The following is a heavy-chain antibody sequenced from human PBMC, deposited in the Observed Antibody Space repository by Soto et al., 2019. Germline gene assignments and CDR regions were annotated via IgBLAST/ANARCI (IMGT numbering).Heavy chain of an antibody. CDR3: ARVGAGSRRETENWFDP. CDR2: ISAYNGNT. Sequence: GASVKVSCKASGYTFTSYGISWVRQAPGQGLEWMGWISAYNGNTNYAQKLQGRVTMTTDTSTSTAYMELRSLRSDDTAVYYCARVGAGSRRETENWFDPWGQGTLVTVSS. D-gene: IGHD3-16*01. CDR1: GYTFTSYG. V-gene: IGHV1-18*01. J-gene: IGHJ5*02.